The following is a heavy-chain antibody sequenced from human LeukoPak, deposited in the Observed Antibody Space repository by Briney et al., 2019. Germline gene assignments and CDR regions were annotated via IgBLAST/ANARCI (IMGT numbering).Heavy chain of an antibody. CDR2: IYSGGST. Sequence: GGSLRLSCAASGFTVSSNYMSWVRQAPGKGLEWVSVIYSGGSTYYADFVKGRFTISRDNSKNTLYLQMNSLRAEDTAVYYCARVLELGAEVLFDYWGQGTLVTVSS. J-gene: IGHJ4*02. D-gene: IGHD7-27*01. V-gene: IGHV3-66*01. CDR3: ARVLELGAEVLFDY. CDR1: GFTVSSNY.